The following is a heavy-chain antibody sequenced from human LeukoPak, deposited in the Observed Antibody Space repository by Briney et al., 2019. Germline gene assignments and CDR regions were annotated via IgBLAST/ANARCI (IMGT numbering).Heavy chain of an antibody. CDR3: VRGFNYAFDY. J-gene: IGHJ4*02. D-gene: IGHD4-11*01. CDR2: ISYGGIS. Sequence: SETLSLTCTVSGVSISSSGSFWGRIRQPPGKGLEWIGSISYGGISYYNPPLKSRVTISVDMSRNQFSLKLSSVTAADTAVYYCVRGFNYAFDYWGQGPLVTVSS. CDR1: GVSISSSGSF. V-gene: IGHV4-39*07.